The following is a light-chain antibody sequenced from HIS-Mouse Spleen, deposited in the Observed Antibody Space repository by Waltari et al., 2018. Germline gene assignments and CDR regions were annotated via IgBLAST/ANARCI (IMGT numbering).Light chain of an antibody. Sequence: EIVMTQSPATLSVSPGERATLPCRASQSVSSNLAWYQQKPGQAPRPLIYGASTRATGIPARFSGSGSGTEFTLTISSLQSEDFAVYYCQQYNNWPLTFGGGTKVEIK. CDR2: GAS. J-gene: IGKJ4*01. CDR3: QQYNNWPLT. CDR1: QSVSSN. V-gene: IGKV3-15*01.